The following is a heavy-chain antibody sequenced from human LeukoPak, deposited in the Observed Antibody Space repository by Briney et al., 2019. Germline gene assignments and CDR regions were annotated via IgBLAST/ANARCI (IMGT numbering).Heavy chain of an antibody. CDR3: ARALSWTTDSYYYMDV. J-gene: IGHJ6*03. Sequence: ASVKVSCKASGYTFTSYDNNWVRQATGQGLEWMGWMNPNSGNTGYAQKFQGRVTMTKNTSITTAYMELSSLRSEDTAVYYCARALSWTTDSYYYMDVWGKGTTVTVSS. CDR1: GYTFTSYD. D-gene: IGHD3/OR15-3a*01. CDR2: MNPNSGNT. V-gene: IGHV1-8*01.